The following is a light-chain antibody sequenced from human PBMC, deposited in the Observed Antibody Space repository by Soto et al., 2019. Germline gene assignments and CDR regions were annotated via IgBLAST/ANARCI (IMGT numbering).Light chain of an antibody. CDR2: GES. J-gene: IGKJ4*01. V-gene: IGKV1-9*01. CDR3: QQLTTFPLS. Sequence: DIQLTQSPSFLSASVGDRVNITCRASQGIRNSLAWFQQKSGKAPNLLMHGESVLQSGVPSRFSGSGSGTEFTLTISRLQPEDFGTYYCQQLTTFPLSFGGGTKVEVK. CDR1: QGIRNS.